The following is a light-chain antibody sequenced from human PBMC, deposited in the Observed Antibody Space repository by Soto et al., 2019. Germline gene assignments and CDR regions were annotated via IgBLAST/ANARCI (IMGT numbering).Light chain of an antibody. Sequence: EIVLTQSPGTLSLSPGERATLSCRASQSVSRSYLAWYQQKPGQAPRLLIYDASSRATGIPDRFSGSGSGTDFTLTISRLEPEDFAVYYCQQYGSALMYTFGQGTKLEIK. V-gene: IGKV3-20*01. CDR1: QSVSRSY. J-gene: IGKJ2*01. CDR2: DAS. CDR3: QQYGSALMYT.